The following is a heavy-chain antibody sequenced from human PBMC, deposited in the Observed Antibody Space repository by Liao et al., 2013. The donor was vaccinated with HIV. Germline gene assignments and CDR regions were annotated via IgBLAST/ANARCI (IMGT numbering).Heavy chain of an antibody. D-gene: IGHD3-3*01. CDR3: ARARLEWLFKGPAQHYFDY. CDR1: GGSFRGYY. V-gene: IGHV4-34*01. CDR2: INHSGST. Sequence: QVQLQQWGAGLLKPSETLSLTCAVYGGSFRGYYWSWIRQPPGKGLEWIGEINHSGSTNYNPSLKSRVTISVDTSKNQFSLKLSSVTAADTAVYYCARARLEWLFKGPAQHYFDYWGQGILVSVSS. J-gene: IGHJ4*02.